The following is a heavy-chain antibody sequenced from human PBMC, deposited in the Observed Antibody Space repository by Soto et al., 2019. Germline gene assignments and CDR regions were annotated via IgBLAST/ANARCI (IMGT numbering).Heavy chain of an antibody. J-gene: IGHJ6*02. Sequence: GASVKVSCKASGGTFSSYAISWVRQAPGQGLEWMGGIIPIFGTANYAQKFQGRVTITADESTSTAYMVLSSLRSDDTAVYYCARTVQVEGVGSYDILTDYGMDVWGQGTTVTVSS. CDR3: ARTVQVEGVGSYDILTDYGMDV. CDR1: GGTFSSYA. D-gene: IGHD3-9*01. CDR2: IIPIFGTA. V-gene: IGHV1-69*13.